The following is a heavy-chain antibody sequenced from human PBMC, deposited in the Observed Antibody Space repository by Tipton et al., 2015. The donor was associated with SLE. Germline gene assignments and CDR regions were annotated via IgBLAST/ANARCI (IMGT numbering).Heavy chain of an antibody. J-gene: IGHJ6*02. CDR1: GGSISSYY. CDR2: IYTSGST. V-gene: IGHV4-4*08. Sequence: LRLSCTVSGGSISSYYWSWIRQSPGKGLEWIGYIYTSGSTNHNPSLKSRVTISVDTSKNQFSLKLSSVTAADTAVYYCASTSAYYYYGMDVWGQGTTVTVSS. CDR3: ASTSAYYYYGMDV. D-gene: IGHD6-6*01.